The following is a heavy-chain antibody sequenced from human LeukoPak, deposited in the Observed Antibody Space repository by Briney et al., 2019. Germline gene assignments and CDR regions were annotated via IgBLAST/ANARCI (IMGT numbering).Heavy chain of an antibody. CDR1: GFTFSSYW. J-gene: IGHJ4*02. D-gene: IGHD2-2*02. CDR3: AKDPRSGIVVVPAAIN. V-gene: IGHV3-7*01. Sequence: GGSLRLSCAASGFTFSSYWMSWVRQAPGKGLEWVANIKQDGSEKYYVDSVKGRFTISRDNAKNSLYLQMNSLRAEDTAVYYCAKDPRSGIVVVPAAINWGQGTLVTVSS. CDR2: IKQDGSEK.